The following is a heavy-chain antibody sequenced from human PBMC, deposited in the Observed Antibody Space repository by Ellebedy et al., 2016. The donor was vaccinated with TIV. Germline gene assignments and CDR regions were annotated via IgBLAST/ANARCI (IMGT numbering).Heavy chain of an antibody. Sequence: GGSLRLSXAASGFTFSSYWMHWVRQAPGKGLVWVSRINSDGSSTSYADSVKGRFTISRDNAKNSLYLQMNSLRAEDTALYYCAREAAYGSGRAFDYWGQGTLVTVSS. CDR1: GFTFSSYW. J-gene: IGHJ4*02. D-gene: IGHD3-10*01. V-gene: IGHV3-74*01. CDR2: INSDGSST. CDR3: AREAAYGSGRAFDY.